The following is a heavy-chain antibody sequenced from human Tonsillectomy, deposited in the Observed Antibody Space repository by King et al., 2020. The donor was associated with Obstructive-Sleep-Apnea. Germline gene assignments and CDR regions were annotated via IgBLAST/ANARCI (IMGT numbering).Heavy chain of an antibody. CDR2: INHRGST. J-gene: IGHJ6*02. D-gene: IGHD3-10*01. CDR1: GGSFSGYY. Sequence: VQLQQWGAGLLKPSETLSLTCAVYGGSFSGYYWSWIRQPPGKGLEWIGEINHRGSTNYNPSLKSRVTISVDTSKNQFSLKLSSVTAADTAVYYCATNHGSGSYGMDVWGQGTTVTVSS. V-gene: IGHV4-34*01. CDR3: ATNHGSGSYGMDV.